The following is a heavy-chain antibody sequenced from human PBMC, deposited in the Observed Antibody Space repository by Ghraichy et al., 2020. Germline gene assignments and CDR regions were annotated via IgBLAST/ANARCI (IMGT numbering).Heavy chain of an antibody. V-gene: IGHV3-15*01. CDR2: IKSKTDGGTT. J-gene: IGHJ4*02. CDR3: TTALRFLESYSFDY. CDR1: GFTFSNAW. D-gene: IGHD3-3*01. Sequence: GESLNISCAASGFTFSNAWMSWVRQAPGKGLEWVGRIKSKTDGGTTDYAAPVKGRFTISRDDSKNTLYLQMNSLKTEDTAVYYCTTALRFLESYSFDYWGQGTLVTVSS.